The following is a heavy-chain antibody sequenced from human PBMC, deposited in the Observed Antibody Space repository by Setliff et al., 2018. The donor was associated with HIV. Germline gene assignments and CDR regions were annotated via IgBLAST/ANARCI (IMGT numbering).Heavy chain of an antibody. CDR3: AREATITSGYSGYAPPYFDY. D-gene: IGHD5-12*01. J-gene: IGHJ4*02. V-gene: IGHV1-69*04. CDR1: RSTFNSHT. CDR2: IIPILGVA. Sequence: ASVKVSCKASRSTFNSHTINWVRQAPGQGLDWMGRIIPILGVANYAQRFQGKVTITADKSTSTAYMELTSLRFDDTAVYYCAREATITSGYSGYAPPYFDYWGQGTLVTVSS.